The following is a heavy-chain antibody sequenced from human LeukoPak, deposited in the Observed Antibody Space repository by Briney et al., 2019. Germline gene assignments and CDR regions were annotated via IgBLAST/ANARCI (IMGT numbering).Heavy chain of an antibody. Sequence: SVKVSCKASGGTFSSYAISWVRQAPGQGLEWMGGIIPIFGTANYAQKFQGRVTITADESTSTAYMELSSLRSEDTAVYYCAREACSSTSCYTAYFDYWGQGTLVTVSS. CDR2: IIPIFGTA. CDR3: AREACSSTSCYTAYFDY. D-gene: IGHD2-2*02. CDR1: GGTFSSYA. J-gene: IGHJ4*02. V-gene: IGHV1-69*13.